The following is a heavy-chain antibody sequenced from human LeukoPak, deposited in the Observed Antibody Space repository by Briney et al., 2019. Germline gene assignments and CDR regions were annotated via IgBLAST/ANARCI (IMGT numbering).Heavy chain of an antibody. CDR3: ARVRSLEWLFAYFDY. D-gene: IGHD3-3*01. Sequence: PSETLSLTCTVSGGSISSYDWRWIRQPPGKGLEWVGYIYYSGSTNYNHCLKSRVSISVDASTYQFSLKLSSVTAADTAVYYCARVRSLEWLFAYFDYWGKGTLVTVSS. CDR1: GGSISSYD. V-gene: IGHV4-59*01. J-gene: IGHJ4*02. CDR2: IYYSGST.